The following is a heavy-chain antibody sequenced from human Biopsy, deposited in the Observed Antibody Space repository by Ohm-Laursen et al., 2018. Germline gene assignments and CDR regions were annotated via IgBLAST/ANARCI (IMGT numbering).Heavy chain of an antibody. CDR2: IHHSGST. CDR3: ARMDCSGGSCHYYSYGMDV. J-gene: IGHJ6*02. V-gene: IGHV4-4*09. D-gene: IGHD2-15*01. CDR1: GVSITVYY. Sequence: GTLSLTCTASGVSITVYYWSWIRQPPGKGLECIGNIHHSGSTNYNPSLKSRLTISVDTSKNQFSLKLSSVTAADTAVYYCARMDCSGGSCHYYSYGMDVWGQGTTVTVSS.